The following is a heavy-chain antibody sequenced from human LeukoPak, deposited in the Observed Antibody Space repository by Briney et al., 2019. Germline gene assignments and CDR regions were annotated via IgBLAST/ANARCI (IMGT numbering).Heavy chain of an antibody. CDR1: GGTFSSYA. Sequence: GASVKVSCKASGGTFSSYAISWVRQAPGQGLEWMGGIIPIFGTANYAQKFQGRVTITTDESTSTAYMELSSLRSEDTAVYYCARGGGGKYQLHWFDPWGQGTLVTVSS. J-gene: IGHJ5*02. V-gene: IGHV1-69*05. D-gene: IGHD2-2*01. CDR3: ARGGGGKYQLHWFDP. CDR2: IIPIFGTA.